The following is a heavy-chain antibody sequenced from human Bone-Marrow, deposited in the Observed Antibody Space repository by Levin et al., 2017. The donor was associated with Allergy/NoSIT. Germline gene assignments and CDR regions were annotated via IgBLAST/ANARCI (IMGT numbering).Heavy chain of an antibody. Sequence: ASVKVSCKTSGYTFTNYDINWVRQAPGQGLEWMGWMNPNSGNTGYAQKLKGRVTMTRYTSKSTAYMELSSLTFEDTAVYYCTRGDYWGQGTLVTVSS. V-gene: IGHV1-8*01. J-gene: IGHJ4*02. CDR3: TRGDY. CDR1: GYTFTNYD. CDR2: MNPNSGNT. D-gene: IGHD3-10*01.